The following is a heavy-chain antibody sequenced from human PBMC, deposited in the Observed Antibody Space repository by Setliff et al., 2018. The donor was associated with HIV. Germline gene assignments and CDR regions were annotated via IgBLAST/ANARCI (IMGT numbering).Heavy chain of an antibody. D-gene: IGHD5-18*01. CDR2: IYYSGTT. J-gene: IGHJ4*02. CDR1: GGSISSSSHY. Sequence: SSETLSLTCTVSGGSISSSSHYWGWIRQPPGKGLEWIGSIYYSGTTYYNPSLKSRVTISVDTSKNQFSLKLSSLTAADTAVYYCAILRGYSYGYFFDYWGQGMLVTVSS. V-gene: IGHV4-39*01. CDR3: AILRGYSYGYFFDY.